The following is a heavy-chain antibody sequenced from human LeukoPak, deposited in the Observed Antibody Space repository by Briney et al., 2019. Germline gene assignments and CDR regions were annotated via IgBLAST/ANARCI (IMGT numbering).Heavy chain of an antibody. Sequence: ASVKVSCKASGGTFSSYAISWVRQAPGQGLEWMGRIIPILGIANYAQKFQGRVTITADKSTSTAYMELSSLRSEDTAVYYCARDKWFGELSVYYFDYWGQGTLVTVSS. CDR3: ARDKWFGELSVYYFDY. CDR2: IIPILGIA. V-gene: IGHV1-69*04. CDR1: GGTFSSYA. J-gene: IGHJ4*02. D-gene: IGHD3-10*01.